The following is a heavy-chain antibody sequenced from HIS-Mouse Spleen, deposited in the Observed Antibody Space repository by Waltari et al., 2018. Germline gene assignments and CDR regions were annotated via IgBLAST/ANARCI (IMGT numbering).Heavy chain of an antibody. J-gene: IGHJ4*02. D-gene: IGHD2-15*01. Sequence: QVQLQDSGPGLVKPSETLSLTCTVSGGSISSDYWSWIRQPPGKGLEWIGYIYYSGSTNYNPSLKSRVTISVDTSKNQFSLKLSSVTAADTAVYYCARGGLLAATYYFDYWGQGTLVTVSS. CDR1: GGSISSDY. CDR2: IYYSGST. V-gene: IGHV4-59*08. CDR3: ARGGLLAATYYFDY.